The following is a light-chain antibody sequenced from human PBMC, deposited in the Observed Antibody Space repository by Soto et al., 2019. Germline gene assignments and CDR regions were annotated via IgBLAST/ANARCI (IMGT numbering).Light chain of an antibody. Sequence: EIVMTQSPATLSVSPGERATLSCRASQSISSGYLAWYQQKPGQAPRLLIYGASSRATGIPDRFSGSGSGTDFTLTISRLEPEDIAVFYCQQYGSSPWTFGQGTKVDIK. CDR3: QQYGSSPWT. CDR1: QSISSGY. CDR2: GAS. V-gene: IGKV3-20*01. J-gene: IGKJ1*01.